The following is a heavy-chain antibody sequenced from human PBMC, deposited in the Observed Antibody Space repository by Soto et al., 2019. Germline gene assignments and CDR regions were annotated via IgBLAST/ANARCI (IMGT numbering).Heavy chain of an antibody. J-gene: IGHJ4*02. V-gene: IGHV3-48*02. D-gene: IGHD2-15*01. Sequence: EVQLVESGGGLVQVGGSLRLSCAASGFTFSRYNMNWVRQAPGKGLEGVSYISLNSNTIYYADSVKGRFTISRDNAQNTLYLQMHSLGDEDTALYYCARDPVVTSGGSCYHFDYWGQGTLVTVSS. CDR3: ARDPVVTSGGSCYHFDY. CDR1: GFTFSRYN. CDR2: ISLNSNTI.